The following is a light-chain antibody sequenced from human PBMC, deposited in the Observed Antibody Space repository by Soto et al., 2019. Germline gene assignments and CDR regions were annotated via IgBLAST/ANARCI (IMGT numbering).Light chain of an antibody. V-gene: IGKV3-15*01. CDR1: QIAGSP. J-gene: IGKJ1*01. CDR2: DAS. Sequence: EILMTQSPNTLLVFPGERPTLSCRAIQIAGSPLAWYQKKPGQAPRLLIYDASTRATGIPARFSGSGSGTEFTLTISSLRSEDFAVYYCQQYNNWPRTFGQGTKVEIK. CDR3: QQYNNWPRT.